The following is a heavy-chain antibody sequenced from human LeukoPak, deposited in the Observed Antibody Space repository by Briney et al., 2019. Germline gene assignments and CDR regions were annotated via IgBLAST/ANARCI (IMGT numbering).Heavy chain of an antibody. D-gene: IGHD2-2*01. V-gene: IGHV3-48*04. J-gene: IGHJ4*02. CDR3: ARGGVVVPAGWY. CDR2: MSSSSSTI. CDR1: GFTLISYS. Sequence: GGSLTPSCAASGFTLISYSMNWVRQAPGKGLEWVSYMSSSSSTIYGADSVKGRFTISRDNAKNSLYLQMNSLRAEDTAVYYCARGGVVVPAGWYWGQGTLVTVSS.